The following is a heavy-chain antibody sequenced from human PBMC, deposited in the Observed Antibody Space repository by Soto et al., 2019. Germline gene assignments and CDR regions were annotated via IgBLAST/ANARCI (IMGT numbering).Heavy chain of an antibody. CDR1: GGSINSFC. J-gene: IGHJ4*02. Sequence: QVQLQESGPGLVKPSETLSLTCTVSGGSINSFCWSWIRQPPGKGLEWISYIFDSGNPNYNPSLKSRVTISVDTSKNQFSLKLTSVTAADTAVYYCARHRMTTVAKFYFDNWGQGALVTVSS. D-gene: IGHD4-4*01. CDR2: IFDSGNP. CDR3: ARHRMTTVAKFYFDN. V-gene: IGHV4-59*08.